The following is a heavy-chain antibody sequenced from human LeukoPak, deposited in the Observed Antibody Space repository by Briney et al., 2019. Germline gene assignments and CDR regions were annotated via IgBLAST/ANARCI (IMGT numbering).Heavy chain of an antibody. CDR1: GGSISSGGYY. D-gene: IGHD1-26*01. J-gene: IGHJ3*02. CDR3: ARGMGATRFDAFDI. Sequence: SQTLSLTCTVSGGSISSGGYYWSWIRQPPGKGLEWIGYIYHSGSTYYNPSLKSRVTISVDRSKNQFSLKLSSVTAADTAVYYCARGMGATRFDAFDIWGQGTMVTVSS. CDR2: IYHSGST. V-gene: IGHV4-30-2*01.